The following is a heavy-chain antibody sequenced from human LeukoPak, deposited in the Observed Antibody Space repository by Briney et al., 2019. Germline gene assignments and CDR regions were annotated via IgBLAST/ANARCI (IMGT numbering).Heavy chain of an antibody. CDR3: AKDRIRYCSSSSCSYFDY. J-gene: IGHJ4*02. V-gene: IGHV3-74*01. D-gene: IGHD2-2*01. CDR2: SNSDGSST. Sequence: GGSLRLSCAASGFTFSSYWMHWVRQAPGKGLVWVSRSNSDGSSTSYADSVKGRFTISRDNAEKTLYLQMTSLRAEDTAVYSCAKDRIRYCSSSSCSYFDYWGQGTLVSVSS. CDR1: GFTFSSYW.